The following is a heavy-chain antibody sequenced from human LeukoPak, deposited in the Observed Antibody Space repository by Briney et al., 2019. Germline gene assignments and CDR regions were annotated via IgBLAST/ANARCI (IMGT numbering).Heavy chain of an antibody. Sequence: PSQTLSLTCAVSGGSISSGGYSWSWIRQPPGKGLEWIGYIYHSGSTYYNPSLKSRVTISVDTSKNQFSLKLSSVTAADTAVYYCARGPGGTPVHYCSSTSCYRSSLYYYGMDVWGQGTTVTVSS. CDR3: ARGPGGTPVHYCSSTSCYRSSLYYYGMDV. D-gene: IGHD2-2*02. CDR2: IYHSGST. J-gene: IGHJ6*02. V-gene: IGHV4-30-2*01. CDR1: GGSISSGGYS.